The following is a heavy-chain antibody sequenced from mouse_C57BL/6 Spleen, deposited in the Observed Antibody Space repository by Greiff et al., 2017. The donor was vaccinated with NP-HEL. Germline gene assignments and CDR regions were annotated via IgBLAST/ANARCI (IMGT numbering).Heavy chain of an antibody. V-gene: IGHV1-59*01. D-gene: IGHD2-5*01. J-gene: IGHJ1*01. CDR2: IDPSDSYT. CDR1: GYTFTSYW. Sequence: QVQLQQPGAELVRPGTSVKLSCKASGYTFTSYWMHWVKQRPGQGLEWIGVIDPSDSYTNYNQKLKGKATLTVDTSSSTAYMQLSSLTSEDSAVYYCARHSSNYEYVDVWGAGTTVTV. CDR3: ARHSSNYEYVDV.